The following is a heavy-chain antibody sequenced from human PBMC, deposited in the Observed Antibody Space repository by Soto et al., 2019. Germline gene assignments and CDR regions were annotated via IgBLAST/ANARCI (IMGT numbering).Heavy chain of an antibody. CDR3: ASRGSSGPF. V-gene: IGHV4-4*02. CDR1: GGSITNTDW. J-gene: IGHJ4*02. D-gene: IGHD3-22*01. Sequence: QVQLQESGPGLVKPSGTLSLTCAVSGGSITNTDWWTWFRQPPGMGLEWVGDISLSGNTNYNPSLEGRAAISLDKSRNQFSLILNSVTAADTAVYYCASRGSSGPFWGQGTLVTVSS. CDR2: ISLSGNT.